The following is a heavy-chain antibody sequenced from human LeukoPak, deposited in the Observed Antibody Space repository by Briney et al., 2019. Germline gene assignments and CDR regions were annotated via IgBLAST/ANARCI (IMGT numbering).Heavy chain of an antibody. J-gene: IGHJ4*02. CDR2: IYSGGGT. Sequence: GGSLRLSCAASGFTFSSYWMSWVRQAPGKGLEWVSVIYSGGGTYYADSAKGRFTISRDNSKNTVYLQMNSLRAEDTAVYYCAKGTGYSSRGEDYWGQGALVTVSS. V-gene: IGHV3-66*01. CDR1: GFTFSSYW. D-gene: IGHD6-19*01. CDR3: AKGTGYSSRGEDY.